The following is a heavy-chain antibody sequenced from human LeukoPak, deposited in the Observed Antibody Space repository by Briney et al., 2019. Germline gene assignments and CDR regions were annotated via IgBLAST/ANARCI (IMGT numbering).Heavy chain of an antibody. J-gene: IGHJ5*02. V-gene: IGHV1-2*02. Sequence: ASVKVSCKASGYTFTGYYMHWVRPAPGQGLEWMGWINPNSGGTNYAQKFQGRVTMTRDTSISTAYMELSRLRSDDTAVYYCARDPSYCSGGSCYRNKQYNWFDPWGQGTLVTVSS. CDR2: INPNSGGT. CDR3: ARDPSYCSGGSCYRNKQYNWFDP. D-gene: IGHD2-15*01. CDR1: GYTFTGYY.